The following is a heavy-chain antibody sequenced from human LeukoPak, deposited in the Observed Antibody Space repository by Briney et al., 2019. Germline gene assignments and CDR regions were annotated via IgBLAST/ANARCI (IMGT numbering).Heavy chain of an antibody. D-gene: IGHD3-10*01. CDR3: AKDPSGYGSGSYYYNWFDP. Sequence: GGSLRLSCAASGFTFDDYGMSWVRQAPGKGLEWVSGINWNGGSTGYADSVKGRFTISRDNAKNSLYLQMNSLRAEDTALYYCAKDPSGYGSGSYYYNWFDPWGQGTLLTVSS. CDR2: INWNGGST. V-gene: IGHV3-20*04. J-gene: IGHJ5*02. CDR1: GFTFDDYG.